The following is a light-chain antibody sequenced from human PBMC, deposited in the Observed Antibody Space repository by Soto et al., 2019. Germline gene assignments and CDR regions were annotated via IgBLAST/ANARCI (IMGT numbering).Light chain of an antibody. CDR1: QDISDY. J-gene: IGKJ4*01. CDR3: QQYDNLPT. CDR2: DAS. Sequence: DILMTQSPSSLSASVGDRVTITCQASQDISDYLNWYQQKPGKAPKLLIYDASNLETGVPSRFSGSGSGTHFSFTISSLQPEDIATYYCQQYDNLPTFGGGTKVDIK. V-gene: IGKV1-33*01.